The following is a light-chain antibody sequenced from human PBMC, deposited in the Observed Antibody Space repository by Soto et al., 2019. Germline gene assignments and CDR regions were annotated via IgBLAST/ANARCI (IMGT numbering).Light chain of an antibody. CDR2: GAS. Sequence: EIVMTQSPATLSVSPGERATLSCRASQSVSTNLAWYQQKPGQGPRLLIFGASTRAIGIPARFSGSGSGTDFTLTISSLQSEDFAVYYCQHYTELPLTCRGGPKVDIK. CDR1: QSVSTN. J-gene: IGKJ4*02. V-gene: IGKV3-15*01. CDR3: QHYTELPLT.